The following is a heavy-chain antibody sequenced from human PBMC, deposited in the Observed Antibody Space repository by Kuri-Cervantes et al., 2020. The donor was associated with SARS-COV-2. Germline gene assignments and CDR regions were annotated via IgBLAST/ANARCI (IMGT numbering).Heavy chain of an antibody. Sequence: GESLKISCAASGFTFDDYGMSWVRQAPGKGLEWVSGINWNGGSTGYADSVKGQFTISRDNAKNSLYLQMNSLRAEDTALYHCATNDYGVSYMDVWGKGTTVTVSS. CDR2: INWNGGST. J-gene: IGHJ6*03. CDR1: GFTFDDYG. V-gene: IGHV3-20*01. CDR3: ATNDYGVSYMDV. D-gene: IGHD4-17*01.